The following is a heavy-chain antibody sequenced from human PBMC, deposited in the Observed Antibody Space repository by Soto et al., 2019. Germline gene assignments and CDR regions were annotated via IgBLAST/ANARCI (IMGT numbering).Heavy chain of an antibody. D-gene: IGHD2-21*01. Sequence: SETLSLTCTVSGGSISSGGYYWSWIHQHPGKGLEWIGYIYYSGSTYYNPSLKSRVTISVDTSKNQFSLKLSSVTAADTAVYYCATGEVGPGDAFDIWGQGTMVTVSS. CDR1: GGSISSGGYY. CDR3: ATGEVGPGDAFDI. CDR2: IYYSGST. V-gene: IGHV4-31*03. J-gene: IGHJ3*02.